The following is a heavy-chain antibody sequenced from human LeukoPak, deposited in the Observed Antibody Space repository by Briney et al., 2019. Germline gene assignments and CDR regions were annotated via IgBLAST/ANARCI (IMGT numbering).Heavy chain of an antibody. Sequence: GGFLRLSCAASGFTFSSYGMHWVRQAPGKGLEWVAVIWYDGSNKYYADSVKGRFTISRDNSKNTLYLQMNSLRAEDTAVYYCARDGYSSGWYIGWYFDYWGQGTLVTVSS. D-gene: IGHD6-19*01. V-gene: IGHV3-33*01. CDR3: ARDGYSSGWYIGWYFDY. CDR1: GFTFSSYG. CDR2: IWYDGSNK. J-gene: IGHJ4*02.